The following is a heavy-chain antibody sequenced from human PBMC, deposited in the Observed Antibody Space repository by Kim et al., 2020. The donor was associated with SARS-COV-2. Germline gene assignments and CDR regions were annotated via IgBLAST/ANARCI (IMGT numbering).Heavy chain of an antibody. D-gene: IGHD6-19*01. J-gene: IGHJ5*02. CDR3: AREGGGSSGWSWFDP. V-gene: IGHV3-11*04. Sequence: DSVKGRLTISRDNDKNSLNLQMNSLRAEDTAVYYCAREGGGSSGWSWFDPWGQGTLVTVSS.